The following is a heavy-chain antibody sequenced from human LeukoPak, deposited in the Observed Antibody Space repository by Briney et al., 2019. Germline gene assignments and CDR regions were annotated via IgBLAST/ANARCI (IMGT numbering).Heavy chain of an antibody. CDR1: GFTFGHYG. CDR3: AKSLPYAVHCSGDCPYYFEY. V-gene: IGHV3-23*01. D-gene: IGHD2-21*02. Sequence: GGSLRLSCAASGFTFGHYGMAWARQAPGKGLEWVSAIRGNAAQTFYADSVRGRFTISRDNSKNTLYLEMNSLRAEDSAVYYCAKSLPYAVHCSGDCPYYFEYWGQGAQVTVSS. CDR2: IRGNAAQT. J-gene: IGHJ4*02.